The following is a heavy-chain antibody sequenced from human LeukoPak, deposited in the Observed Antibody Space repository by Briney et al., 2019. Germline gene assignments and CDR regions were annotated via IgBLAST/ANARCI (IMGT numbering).Heavy chain of an antibody. Sequence: PGGSLRLSCAGSGFTFNTYNMNWVRQAPGKGLEWVSFIYSDNTHYSDSVKGRFTISRDNSKNTLYLQMNSLRAEDTAVYYCARRAGAYSHPYDYWGQGTLVTVSS. CDR2: IYSDNT. D-gene: IGHD4/OR15-4a*01. V-gene: IGHV3-53*01. J-gene: IGHJ4*02. CDR3: ARRAGAYSHPYDY. CDR1: GFTFNTYN.